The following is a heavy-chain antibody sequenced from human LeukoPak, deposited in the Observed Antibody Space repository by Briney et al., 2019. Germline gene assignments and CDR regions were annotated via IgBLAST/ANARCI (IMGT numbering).Heavy chain of an antibody. CDR2: ISTYNGNT. Sequence: GASVKVSCKASGYTFTSYGISWVRQAPGQGLEWLGWISTYNGNTNYAQKLLGRVTMTTDTSTSTAYMELRSLRSDDTAVYYCARGFSGNFKRWFDPWGQGTLVTVSS. V-gene: IGHV1-18*01. CDR1: GYTFTSYG. CDR3: ARGFSGNFKRWFDP. D-gene: IGHD5-12*01. J-gene: IGHJ5*02.